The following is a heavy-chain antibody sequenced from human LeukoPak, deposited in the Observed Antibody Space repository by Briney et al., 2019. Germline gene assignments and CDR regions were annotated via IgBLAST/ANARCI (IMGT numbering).Heavy chain of an antibody. D-gene: IGHD5-12*01. Sequence: GASVTVSCKSSGYTFTGYYKPWVRQPPGQGLEWEGLINPNSGGTNYAQKFQGRVTMTRDTSISTAYMELSRLRSDDTAVYYCASSPPTGWLHYYMDVWGKGTTVTVSS. CDR2: INPNSGGT. CDR3: ASSPPTGWLHYYMDV. V-gene: IGHV1-2*02. CDR1: GYTFTGYY. J-gene: IGHJ6*03.